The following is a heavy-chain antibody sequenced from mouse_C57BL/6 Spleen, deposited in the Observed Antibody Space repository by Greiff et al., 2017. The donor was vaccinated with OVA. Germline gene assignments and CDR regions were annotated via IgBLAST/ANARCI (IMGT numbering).Heavy chain of an antibody. CDR1: GYTFTDYE. CDR3: TANWDRGYFDY. Sequence: QVQLKESGAELVRPGASVTLSCKASGYTFTDYEMHWVKQTPVHGLEWIGAIDPETGGTAYNQKFKGKAILTADKSSSTAYMELRSLTSEDSAVYYCTANWDRGYFDYWGQGTTLTVSS. CDR2: IDPETGGT. J-gene: IGHJ2*01. D-gene: IGHD4-1*01. V-gene: IGHV1-15*01.